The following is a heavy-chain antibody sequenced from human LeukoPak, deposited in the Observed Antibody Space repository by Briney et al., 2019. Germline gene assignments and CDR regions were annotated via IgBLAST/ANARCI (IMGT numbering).Heavy chain of an antibody. J-gene: IGHJ4*02. V-gene: IGHV3-21*05. CDR3: TRDPRRLDY. Sequence: GGSLRLSCAASGFTFSSYAMSWVRQAPGKGLEWLSYISGNSGDINYLDSVRGRFTISRDNAKNSLYLQMNSLRVEDTAVYYCTRDPRRLDYLGQGTLVTVSS. CDR2: ISGNSGDI. CDR1: GFTFSSYA.